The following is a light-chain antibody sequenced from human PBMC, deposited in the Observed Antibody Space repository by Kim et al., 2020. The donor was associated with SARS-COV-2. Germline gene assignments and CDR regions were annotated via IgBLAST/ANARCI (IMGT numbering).Light chain of an antibody. CDR2: DVT. CDR1: YSDIGSLAY. V-gene: IGLV2-14*03. CDR3: SSYTLTSTWV. Sequence: GQSITISCTGTYSDIGSLAYVSWYQQYPGKAPRLIIHDVTERPSGISNRFSGSRSGNTASLTISGLQAEDEADYHCSSYTLTSTWVFGGGTQLTVL. J-gene: IGLJ3*02.